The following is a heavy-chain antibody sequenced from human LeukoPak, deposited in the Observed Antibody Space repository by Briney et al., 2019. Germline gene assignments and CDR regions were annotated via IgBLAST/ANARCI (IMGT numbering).Heavy chain of an antibody. CDR2: ISGRGGST. D-gene: IGHD6-13*01. Sequence: GGSLTLSCAASGFTFSSYAMSWARQSPGEGLEWLSDISGRGGSTYYADSVKGRFTISRDNSKNTLYLQMNNLRGEDTAVYYCATLGQLRPPYYYYYGMDVWGQGTTVTVSS. CDR3: ATLGQLRPPYYYYYGMDV. J-gene: IGHJ6*02. CDR1: GFTFSSYA. V-gene: IGHV3-23*01.